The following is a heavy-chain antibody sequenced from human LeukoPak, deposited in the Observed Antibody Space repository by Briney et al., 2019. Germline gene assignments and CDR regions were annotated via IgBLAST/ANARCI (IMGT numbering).Heavy chain of an antibody. CDR1: GGSFSGYY. J-gene: IGHJ4*02. V-gene: IGHV4-34*01. D-gene: IGHD3-10*01. Sequence: PSETLSLTCAAYGGSFSGYYWSWIRQPPGKRLEWIGEINHSGSTNYNPSLKSRVTISVDTSKNQFSLKLSSVTAADTAVYYCARGIKKNYYGSGRHNPASRFDYWGQGTLVTVSS. CDR3: ARGIKKNYYGSGRHNPASRFDY. CDR2: INHSGST.